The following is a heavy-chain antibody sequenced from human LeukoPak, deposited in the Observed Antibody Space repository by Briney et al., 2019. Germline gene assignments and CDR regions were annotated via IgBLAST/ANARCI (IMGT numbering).Heavy chain of an antibody. D-gene: IGHD3-22*01. CDR1: GYTFTGYC. J-gene: IGHJ5*02. V-gene: IGHV1-2*02. CDR2: INPNSGGT. CDR3: ARDYYDSSGYSNWFDP. Sequence: ASVKVSCKASGYTFTGYCMHWVRQAPGQGLEWMGWINPNSGGTNYAQKFQGRVTMTRDTSISTAYMALSRLRSDDTAVYYCARDYYDSSGYSNWFDPWGQGTLVTVSS.